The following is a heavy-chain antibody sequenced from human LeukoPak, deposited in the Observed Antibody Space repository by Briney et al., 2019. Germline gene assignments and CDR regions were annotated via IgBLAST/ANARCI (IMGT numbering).Heavy chain of an antibody. V-gene: IGHV1-69*05. Sequence: SVKVSCKASGGTFSSYAISWVRQAPGQGLEWMGRIIPIFGTANYAQEFQGRVTITTDESTSTAYMELSSLRSEDTAVYYCARSITILPHAGKYDAFDIWGQGTMVTVSS. J-gene: IGHJ3*02. D-gene: IGHD3-3*01. CDR3: ARSITILPHAGKYDAFDI. CDR1: GGTFSSYA. CDR2: IIPIFGTA.